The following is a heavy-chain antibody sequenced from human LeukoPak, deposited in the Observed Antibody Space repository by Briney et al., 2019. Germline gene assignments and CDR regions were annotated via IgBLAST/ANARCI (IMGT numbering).Heavy chain of an antibody. J-gene: IGHJ6*02. Sequence: SETLSLTCSVSGDSVSSDSYYWSWIRQPPGKGLEWIGYIYYSGSTYYNPSLKSRVTISVDTSKNQFSLKLSSVTAADTAVYYCARVFTSSSWYHYYYGMDVWGQGTTVTVSS. D-gene: IGHD6-13*01. CDR2: IYYSGST. CDR1: GDSVSSDSYY. CDR3: ARVFTSSSWYHYYYGMDV. V-gene: IGHV4-30-4*08.